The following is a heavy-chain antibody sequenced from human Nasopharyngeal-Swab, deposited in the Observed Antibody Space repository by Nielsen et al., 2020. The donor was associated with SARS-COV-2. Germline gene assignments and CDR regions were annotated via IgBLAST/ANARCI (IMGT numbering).Heavy chain of an antibody. V-gene: IGHV3-23*01. J-gene: IGHJ4*02. Sequence: GESLKISCAASGFTLSSYAMSWVRQAPGKGLEWVSAISGSGGSTYYADSVKGRFTISRDNSKNTLYLQMNSLRAEDTAVYYCAKGPGYCSSTSCARKAYFDYWGQGTLVTVSS. CDR3: AKGPGYCSSTSCARKAYFDY. CDR2: ISGSGGST. CDR1: GFTLSSYA. D-gene: IGHD2-2*03.